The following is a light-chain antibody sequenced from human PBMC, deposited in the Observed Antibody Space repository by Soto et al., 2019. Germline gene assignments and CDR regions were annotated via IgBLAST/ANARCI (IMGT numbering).Light chain of an antibody. CDR2: GAS. V-gene: IGKV3-20*01. J-gene: IGKJ1*01. CDR1: QRVRSNY. Sequence: PGERATLSCRASQRVRSNYLAWYQQKPGQAPRLSIDGASRRATGIPDRFSGSGSGTDFALTISRLEPEDFAVYSCQQYGSTPPTFGQGTKVEIK. CDR3: QQYGSTPPT.